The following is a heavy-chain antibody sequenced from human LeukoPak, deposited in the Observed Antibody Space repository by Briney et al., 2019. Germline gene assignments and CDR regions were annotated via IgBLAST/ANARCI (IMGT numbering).Heavy chain of an antibody. CDR3: ARGDFWSGYRIIDY. J-gene: IGHJ4*02. CDR1: GGSFSGYY. CDR2: INHSGST. D-gene: IGHD3-3*01. Sequence: SETLSLTCAVYGGSFSGYYWSWIRQPPGKGLEWIGEINHSGSTNYNPSLKSRVAISVDTSKNQFSLKLSSVTAADTAVYYCARGDFWSGYRIIDYWGQGTLVTVSS. V-gene: IGHV4-34*01.